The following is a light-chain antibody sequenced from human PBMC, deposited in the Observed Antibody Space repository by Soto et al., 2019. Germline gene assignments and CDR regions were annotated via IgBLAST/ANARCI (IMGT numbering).Light chain of an antibody. V-gene: IGKV3-20*01. CDR3: EQYDCSPRT. CDR2: GVS. Sequence: EIVLTQSPGTLSLSPGERATLSCRASQSVKNSYLAWYQQKPGQSPRLVIYGVSNRATGIPNRFSGVGFVTDFTLTISRLEPEDFAVYYCEQYDCSPRTFGQGTTVEIK. J-gene: IGKJ1*01. CDR1: QSVKNSY.